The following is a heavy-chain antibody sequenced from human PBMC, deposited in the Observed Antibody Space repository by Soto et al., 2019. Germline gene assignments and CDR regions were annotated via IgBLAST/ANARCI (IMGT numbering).Heavy chain of an antibody. CDR2: IYYSGST. J-gene: IGHJ5*02. D-gene: IGHD5-12*01. V-gene: IGHV4-59*01. CDR1: GDSISSYY. Sequence: SETLSLTCTVSGDSISSYYWTWIRQPPGKGLEWIGYIYYSGSTNYNPSLKSRVTVSVDTSKNQFSLKLTSVTAADTAVYYCARGVATIGPWGQGTLVTVSS. CDR3: ARGVATIGP.